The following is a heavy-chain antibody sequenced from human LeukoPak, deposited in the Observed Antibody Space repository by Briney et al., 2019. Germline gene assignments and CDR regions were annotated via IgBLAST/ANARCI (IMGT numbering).Heavy chain of an antibody. V-gene: IGHV1-69*05. CDR2: IIPIFGTA. CDR1: GGTFSSYA. Sequence: SVKVSCKASGGTFSSYAISWLRQAPGQGLEWMGRIIPIFGTANYAQKFQGRVTITTDESTSTAYMELSSLRSEDTAVYYCASTWIQLWFSTHYYMDVWGKGTTVTVSS. D-gene: IGHD5-18*01. CDR3: ASTWIQLWFSTHYYMDV. J-gene: IGHJ6*03.